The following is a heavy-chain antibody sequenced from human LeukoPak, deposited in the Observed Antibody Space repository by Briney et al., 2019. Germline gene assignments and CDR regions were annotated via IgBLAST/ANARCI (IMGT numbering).Heavy chain of an antibody. CDR1: GFTVSSNY. CDR3: ARALITFGGVIAPFDY. CDR2: ISSSSSYI. V-gene: IGHV3-21*01. J-gene: IGHJ4*02. Sequence: PGGSLRLSCAASGFTVSSNYMNWVRQAPGKGLEWVSSISSSSSYIYYADSVKGRFTISRDNAKNSLYLQMNSLRAEDTAVYYCARALITFGGVIAPFDYWGQGTLVTVSS. D-gene: IGHD3-16*02.